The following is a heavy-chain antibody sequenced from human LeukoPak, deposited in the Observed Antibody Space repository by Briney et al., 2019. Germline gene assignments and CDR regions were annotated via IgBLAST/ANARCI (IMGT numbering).Heavy chain of an antibody. Sequence: PGGSLRLSCAASGFTFSSYSMNWVRQAPGKGLEWVSSISSSSSYIYYADSVKGRFTISRDNAKNSLYLQMNSLRAEDTAAYYCAREGPSDAFDIWGQGTMVTVSS. CDR2: ISSSSSYI. V-gene: IGHV3-21*01. CDR3: AREGPSDAFDI. CDR1: GFTFSSYS. J-gene: IGHJ3*02.